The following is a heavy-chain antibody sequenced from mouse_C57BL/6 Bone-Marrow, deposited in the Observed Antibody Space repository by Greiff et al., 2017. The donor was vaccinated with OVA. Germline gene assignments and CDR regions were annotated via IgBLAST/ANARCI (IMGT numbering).Heavy chain of an antibody. CDR3: AGDSSGYLDY. V-gene: IGHV1-50*01. CDR2: IDPSDSYT. CDR1: GYTFTSYW. D-gene: IGHD3-2*02. J-gene: IGHJ4*01. Sequence: VQLQQSGAELVKPGASVKLSCKASGYTFTSYWMQWVKQRPGQGLEWIGEIDPSDSYTNYNQKFKGKATLTVDTSSSTAYMQLSSLTSEDSAVYYCAGDSSGYLDYWGQGTSVTVSS.